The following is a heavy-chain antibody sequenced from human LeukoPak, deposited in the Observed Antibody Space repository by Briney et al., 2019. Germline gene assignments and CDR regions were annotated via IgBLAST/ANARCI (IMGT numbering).Heavy chain of an antibody. CDR3: AKAPNYSGSGSPLFEY. Sequence: GASVKVSCKASGYIFSTYGITWVRQAPGQGLVWMGWISAYNGNTRYAQKVQGRVTMTTDTSTTTAYMELRSLRSDDTAVYYCAKAPNYSGSGSPLFEYWGQGTLVTVSS. CDR2: ISAYNGNT. CDR1: GYIFSTYG. J-gene: IGHJ4*02. V-gene: IGHV1-18*01. D-gene: IGHD3-10*01.